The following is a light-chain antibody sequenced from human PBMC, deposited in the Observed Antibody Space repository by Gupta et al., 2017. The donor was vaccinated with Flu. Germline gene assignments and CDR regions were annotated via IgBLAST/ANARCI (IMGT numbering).Light chain of an antibody. J-gene: IGLJ3*02. Sequence: QSAPTPSAPVSRSPGPSITIPCTGTNSDVGTYNFVSWYQQHPGKAPKLMIYEVTKRPSGISNRFSGSKSGNTASLTISGLQTEDEADYYCCAYAGSVTWVFGGGTKLTVL. CDR2: EVT. CDR3: CAYAGSVTWV. CDR1: NSDVGTYNF. V-gene: IGLV2-23*02.